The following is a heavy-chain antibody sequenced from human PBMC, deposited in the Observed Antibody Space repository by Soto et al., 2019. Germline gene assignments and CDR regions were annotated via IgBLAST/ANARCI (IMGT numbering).Heavy chain of an antibody. D-gene: IGHD3-22*01. CDR1: GGTFSSYA. V-gene: IGHV1-69*13. CDR2: IIPIFGTA. CDR3: ARDQDSSGYYYGSFDY. J-gene: IGHJ4*02. Sequence: SVTVSCKASGGTFSSYAISWVRQAPGQGLERMGGIIPIFGTANYAQKFQGRVTITADESTSTAYMELSSLRSEDTAVYYCARDQDSSGYYYGSFDYWGQGTLVTVSS.